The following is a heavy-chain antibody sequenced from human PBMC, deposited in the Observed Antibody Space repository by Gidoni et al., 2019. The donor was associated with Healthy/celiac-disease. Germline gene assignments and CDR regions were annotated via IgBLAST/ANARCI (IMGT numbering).Heavy chain of an antibody. D-gene: IGHD2-15*01. Sequence: EVQLVESGGGLVKPGGSLRLSCAASGFTFSSYSMNWFRQAPGKWLEWVSSISSSSSYIYYADAVKGRFTISRDNAKNSLYLQMNSLRAEDTAVYYCARVSVVAATPSDYWGQGTLVTVSS. CDR3: ARVSVVAATPSDY. V-gene: IGHV3-21*01. CDR2: ISSSSSYI. J-gene: IGHJ4*02. CDR1: GFTFSSYS.